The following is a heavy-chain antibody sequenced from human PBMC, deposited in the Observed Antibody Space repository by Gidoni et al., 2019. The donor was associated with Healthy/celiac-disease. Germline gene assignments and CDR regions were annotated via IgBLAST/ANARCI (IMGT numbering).Heavy chain of an antibody. CDR3: ARVTPPYDSSGYYDY. CDR1: GSTFTSYY. CDR2: INPSGGST. Sequence: QVQLVQSGAEVKKPGASVKVSCKASGSTFTSYYMHWVRQAPGQGLEWMGIINPSGGSTSYAQKFQGRVTMTRDTSTSTVYMELSSLRSEDTAVYYCARVTPPYDSSGYYDYWGQGTLVTVSS. D-gene: IGHD3-22*01. V-gene: IGHV1-46*01. J-gene: IGHJ4*02.